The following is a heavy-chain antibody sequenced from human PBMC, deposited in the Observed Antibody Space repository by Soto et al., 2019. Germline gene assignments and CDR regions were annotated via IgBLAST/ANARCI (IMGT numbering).Heavy chain of an antibody. D-gene: IGHD7-27*01. Sequence: GGSLRLSCAASGFTFSSYAMSWVRQAPGKGLEWVSAISGSGCSTYYAGSVKGRVTISSDNSKNTLYLQMNSLRAEDTAVYYCANEVGLGIVYYYYYYMDVWGKGTTVTVSS. CDR3: ANEVGLGIVYYYYYYMDV. V-gene: IGHV3-23*01. J-gene: IGHJ6*03. CDR2: ISGSGCST. CDR1: GFTFSSYA.